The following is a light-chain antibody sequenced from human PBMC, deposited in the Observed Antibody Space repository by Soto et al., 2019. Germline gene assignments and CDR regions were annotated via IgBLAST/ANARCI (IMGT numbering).Light chain of an antibody. CDR3: TSYAGTYSFFYV. CDR1: SSDVGAYNY. V-gene: IGLV2-8*01. Sequence: QSVLTQPPSASGSPGQSVTISCTGTSSDVGAYNYVSWYQQLPGKAPKLIIYEVSKRPSGVPDRFSGSKSGHTASLTVSGLQAEDEADYYCTSYAGTYSFFYVFGTGTKVTVL. CDR2: EVS. J-gene: IGLJ1*01.